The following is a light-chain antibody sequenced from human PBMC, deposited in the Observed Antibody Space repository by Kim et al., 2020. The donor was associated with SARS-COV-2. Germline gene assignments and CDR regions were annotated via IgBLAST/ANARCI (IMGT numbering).Light chain of an antibody. CDR1: NIGSKS. J-gene: IGLJ3*02. CDR2: YDS. CDR3: QVWDSSSDDRV. Sequence: SYELTQPPSVSVAPGKTARITCGGNNIGSKSVHWYQQKPGQAPVLVIYYDSDRPSGIPERFSGSNSGNTATLTISRVEAGDEADYYCQVWDSSSDDRVFG. V-gene: IGLV3-21*04.